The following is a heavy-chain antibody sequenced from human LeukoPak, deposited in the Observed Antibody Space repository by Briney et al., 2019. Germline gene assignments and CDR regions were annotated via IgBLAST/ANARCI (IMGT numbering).Heavy chain of an antibody. CDR3: ARHAKRYYFDY. CDR2: IYYSGST. V-gene: IGHV4-59*08. Sequence: SETLSLTCTVSGGSISSYYWSWTRQPPGKGLEWIGYIYYSGSTNYNPSLKSRVTISVDTSKNQFSLKLSSVTAADTAVYYCARHAKRYYFDYWGQGTLVTVSS. J-gene: IGHJ4*02. CDR1: GGSISSYY.